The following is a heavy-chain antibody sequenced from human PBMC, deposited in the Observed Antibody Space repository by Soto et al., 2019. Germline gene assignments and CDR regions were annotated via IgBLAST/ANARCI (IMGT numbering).Heavy chain of an antibody. J-gene: IGHJ5*02. CDR1: GGSISSSSYY. V-gene: IGHV4-39*01. CDR2: IYYSGST. Sequence: SETLSLTCTVSGGSISSSSYYWGWIRQPPGKGLEWIGSIYYSGSTYYNPSLKSRVTISVDTSKNQFSLKLSSVTAADTAVYYCARLKSPREKNWFDPWGQGTLVTVSS. CDR3: ARLKSPREKNWFDP.